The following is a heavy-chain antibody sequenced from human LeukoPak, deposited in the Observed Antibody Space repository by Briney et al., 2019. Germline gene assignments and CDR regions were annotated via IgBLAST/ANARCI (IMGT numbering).Heavy chain of an antibody. CDR1: GFTFSTYC. V-gene: IGHV3-74*01. D-gene: IGHD1-26*01. CDR2: LSPDGSGS. CDR3: TRSPSLGGSYWGFDY. J-gene: IGHJ4*02. Sequence: PGGSLRLSCAASGFTFSTYCIHWGRQPPGKGLGWVSLLSPDGSGSIYADSVKGRFNVSRDNAKNTLYPHMNSLRADDPAVYYCTRSPSLGGSYWGFDYWGQGTLLTVS.